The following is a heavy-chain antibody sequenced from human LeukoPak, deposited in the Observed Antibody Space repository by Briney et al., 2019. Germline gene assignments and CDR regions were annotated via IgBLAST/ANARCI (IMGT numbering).Heavy chain of an antibody. V-gene: IGHV1-2*02. CDR2: ISTNSGDT. Sequence: SVKVSCKASAYTFTGYSMHWVRQAPGQVLEWMGWISTNSGDTNYAQLFQGRATMTRDTPISTAYMELTSLTSDDTAVDYCARWGRFGSGSFRWFDPWGQGTLVTVSS. CDR1: AYTFTGYS. CDR3: ARWGRFGSGSFRWFDP. J-gene: IGHJ5*02. D-gene: IGHD3-10*01.